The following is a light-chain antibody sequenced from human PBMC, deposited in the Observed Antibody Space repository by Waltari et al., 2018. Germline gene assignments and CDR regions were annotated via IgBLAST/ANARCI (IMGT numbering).Light chain of an antibody. CDR3: AAWDDSLNGYVV. CDR1: SSNIGGNT. Sequence: QSVLTQPPSASGTPGQRIPISCSGRSSNIGGNTVTWYQHLPGTAPQLLIYSTNLRPSGVPCLFSGSKSGTSASLAISGLQSEDEADYYCAAWDDSLNGYVVFGGGTKLTVL. V-gene: IGLV1-44*01. CDR2: STN. J-gene: IGLJ2*01.